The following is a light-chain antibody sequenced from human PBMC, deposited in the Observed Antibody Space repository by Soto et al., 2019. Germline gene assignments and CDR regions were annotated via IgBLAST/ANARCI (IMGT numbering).Light chain of an antibody. CDR2: AAS. J-gene: IGKJ4*01. Sequence: DIQMTQSPSSLSSSVGDRVTITCGASQSISSYLNWYQQKPGKAPNLLIYAASSLQGGVPSRFSGSGSGTDFTLTISNLQPEDFATYYCQQSFNTPLTFGGGTKVDI. V-gene: IGKV1-39*01. CDR3: QQSFNTPLT. CDR1: QSISSY.